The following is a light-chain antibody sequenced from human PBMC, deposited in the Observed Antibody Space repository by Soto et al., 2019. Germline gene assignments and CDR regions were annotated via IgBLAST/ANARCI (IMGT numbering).Light chain of an antibody. CDR2: AAS. Sequence: DIQMTQSPSTLSASIGDRVTITCRASQSISKYLNWYQQKLGKAPKLLIYAASSLQSGVPSRFSGSGSGTDFILNISNLQPEDLGTYYCQQSYNTPYTFGQGTKMEIK. CDR1: QSISKY. CDR3: QQSYNTPYT. V-gene: IGKV1-39*01. J-gene: IGKJ2*01.